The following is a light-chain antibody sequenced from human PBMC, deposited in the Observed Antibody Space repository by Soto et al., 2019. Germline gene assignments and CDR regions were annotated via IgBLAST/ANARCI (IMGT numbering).Light chain of an antibody. CDR1: QGISNY. CDR3: QEYDRATWS. CDR2: AAS. V-gene: IGKV1-27*01. Sequence: DIKMTQSPSSLSASVRDRVTITCRASQGISNYLAWYQQKPGKVPKLLIYAASTLQSGVPARFSGSGSGTDFTLTITSLQTEDVAPYYCQEYDRATWSLVQGTKVEIK. J-gene: IGKJ1*01.